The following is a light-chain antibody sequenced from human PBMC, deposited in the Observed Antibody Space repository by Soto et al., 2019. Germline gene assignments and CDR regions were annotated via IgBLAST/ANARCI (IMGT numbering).Light chain of an antibody. Sequence: QSALTQPASVSGSPGQSITISCTGTSNDVGGYDYVTWYQHHPGKAPKLMIYDVSNRPSGISDRFSASKSGNTASLTISGVQDEDEAHYYCSSYTSRATLVFGGGTKLTVL. CDR1: SNDVGGYDY. CDR3: SSYTSRATLV. CDR2: DVS. J-gene: IGLJ2*01. V-gene: IGLV2-14*03.